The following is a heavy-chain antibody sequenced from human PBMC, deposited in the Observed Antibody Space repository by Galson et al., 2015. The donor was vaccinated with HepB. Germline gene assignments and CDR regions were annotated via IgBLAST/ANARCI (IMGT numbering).Heavy chain of an antibody. CDR2: INPNSGGT. CDR3: ARGGFLEWLLDFYGLDV. Sequence: SVKVSCKASGYTFTGYYMHWVRQAPGQGLEWMGWINPNSGGTNYAQKFQGRVTMTRDTSISTAYMELSRLRSDDTAVCYCARGGFLEWLLDFYGLDVWGQGTTFTVSS. J-gene: IGHJ6*02. CDR1: GYTFTGYY. D-gene: IGHD3-3*01. V-gene: IGHV1-2*02.